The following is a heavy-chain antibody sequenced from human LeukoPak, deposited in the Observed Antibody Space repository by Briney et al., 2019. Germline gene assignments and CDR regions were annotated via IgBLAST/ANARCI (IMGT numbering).Heavy chain of an antibody. CDR2: IYYSGST. V-gene: IGHV4-59*08. Sequence: SETLSLTCAVYGGSFSGYYWSWIRQPPGKGLEWIGYIYYSGSTNYNPSLKSRVTISVDMSKNQFSLKLTSVTAADTAVYYCARRRVDGYTDYWGQGTLVTVSS. CDR1: GGSFSGYY. CDR3: ARRRVDGYTDY. D-gene: IGHD5-24*01. J-gene: IGHJ4*02.